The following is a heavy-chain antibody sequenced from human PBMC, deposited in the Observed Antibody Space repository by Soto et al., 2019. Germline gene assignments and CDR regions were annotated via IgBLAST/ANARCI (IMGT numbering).Heavy chain of an antibody. D-gene: IGHD3-3*01. J-gene: IGHJ5*02. CDR2: INHSGST. V-gene: IGHV4-34*01. CDR1: GGSFSGYY. Sequence: SETLSLTCAVYGGSFSGYYWSWIRQPPGKGLEWIGEINHSGSTNYNPSLKSRVTISVDTSKNQFSLKLSSVTAADTAVYYCARAAALRFLEKDNWFDPWGQGTLVTVSS. CDR3: ARAAALRFLEKDNWFDP.